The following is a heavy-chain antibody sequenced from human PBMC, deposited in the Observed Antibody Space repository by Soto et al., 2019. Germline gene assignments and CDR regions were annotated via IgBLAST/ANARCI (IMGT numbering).Heavy chain of an antibody. D-gene: IGHD3-9*01. CDR3: AKGTGNYDILTGYDAFDI. J-gene: IGHJ3*02. Sequence: PGGSLRLSCAASGFTFSSYGMHWVRQAPGKGLEWVAVISYDGSNKYYADSVKGRFTISRDNSKNTLYLQMNSLRAEDTAVYYCAKGTGNYDILTGYDAFDIWGQGTMVTVSS. CDR2: ISYDGSNK. CDR1: GFTFSSYG. V-gene: IGHV3-30*18.